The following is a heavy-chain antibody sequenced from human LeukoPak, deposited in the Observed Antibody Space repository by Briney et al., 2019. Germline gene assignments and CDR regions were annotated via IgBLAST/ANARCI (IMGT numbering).Heavy chain of an antibody. CDR1: GFTFSSYA. CDR3: LRDLNWSLDQ. V-gene: IGHV3-30-3*01. CDR2: ISYDGSNK. Sequence: AGGSLRLSCAASGFTFSSYAMHWVCQAPGKGLEWVAVISYDGSNKYYADSVKGRFTISRDNSKNTLYLQMNSLRAEDTAVYYCLRDLNWSLDQWGQGTLVTVSS. J-gene: IGHJ4*02. D-gene: IGHD1-20*01.